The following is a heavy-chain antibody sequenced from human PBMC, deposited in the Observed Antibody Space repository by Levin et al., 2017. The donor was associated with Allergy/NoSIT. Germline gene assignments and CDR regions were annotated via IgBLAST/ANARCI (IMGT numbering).Heavy chain of an antibody. V-gene: IGHV1-18*01. CDR1: GYTFTSYG. D-gene: IGHD5-18*01. J-gene: IGHJ6*02. CDR3: ARAPNIATPPPMGLYYYYGMDV. CDR2: ISAYNGNT. Sequence: PGESLKISCKASGYTFTSYGISWVRQAPGQGLEWMGWISAYNGNTNYAQKLQGRVTMTTDTSTSTAYMELRSLRSDDTAVYYCARAPNIATPPPMGLYYYYGMDVWGQGTTVTVSS.